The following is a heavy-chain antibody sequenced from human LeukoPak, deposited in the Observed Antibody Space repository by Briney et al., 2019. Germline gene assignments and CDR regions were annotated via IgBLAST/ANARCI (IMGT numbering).Heavy chain of an antibody. CDR1: GFTFSSYE. CDR2: ISSSGSTI. J-gene: IGHJ6*02. D-gene: IGHD4-17*01. Sequence: PGGSLRLSCAASGFTFSSYEMNWVRQAPGKGLQGVSYISSSGSTIYYADSVKGRFTISRDNAKISLYLQMNSLRAEDTAVYYCARGADYGDFADYYYGMDVWGQGTTVTVSS. V-gene: IGHV3-48*03. CDR3: ARGADYGDFADYYYGMDV.